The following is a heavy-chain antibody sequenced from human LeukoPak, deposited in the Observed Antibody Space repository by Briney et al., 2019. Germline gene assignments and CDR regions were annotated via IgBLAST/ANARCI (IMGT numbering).Heavy chain of an antibody. CDR1: GFTFSSYA. V-gene: IGHV3-23*01. CDR3: AKGNGYSYGRYYFDY. Sequence: QPRGSLRLSCAASGFTFSSYAMGWVRQAPGKGLEWVSAITASGDNTYYADSVKGRLTISRDNSKNTLYLQMNSLRAEDTAVYYCAKGNGYSYGRYYFDYWGQGTLVTVSS. CDR2: ITASGDNT. J-gene: IGHJ4*02. D-gene: IGHD5-18*01.